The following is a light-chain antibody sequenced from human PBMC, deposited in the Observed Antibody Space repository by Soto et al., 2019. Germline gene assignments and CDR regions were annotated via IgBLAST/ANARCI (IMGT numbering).Light chain of an antibody. CDR1: SGDVGGYKY. J-gene: IGLJ2*01. CDR2: DVS. V-gene: IGLV2-14*03. CDR3: SPYTSANTFEVV. Sequence: QSALTQPASVSGSPGQSITISCTGASGDVGGYKYVSWYQHHPGKVPKLMIYDVSHRPSGVSSRFSGSKSGNTASLTISGLQADDEADYYCSPYTSANTFEVVFGGGTKLTVL.